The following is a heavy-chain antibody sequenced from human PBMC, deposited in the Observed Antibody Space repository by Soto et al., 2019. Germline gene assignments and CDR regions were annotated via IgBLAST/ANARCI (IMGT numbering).Heavy chain of an antibody. CDR2: INPNSGGT. Sequence: ASVKVSCKASGYTFTGYYMHWVRQAPGQGLEWMGWINPNSGGTNYAQKFQGRVTMTRDTSISTAYMELSRLRSDDTAVYYCARGRHSSSWYRDSPNWFDPWGQGTLVTVSS. V-gene: IGHV1-2*02. D-gene: IGHD6-13*01. CDR1: GYTFTGYY. CDR3: ARGRHSSSWYRDSPNWFDP. J-gene: IGHJ5*02.